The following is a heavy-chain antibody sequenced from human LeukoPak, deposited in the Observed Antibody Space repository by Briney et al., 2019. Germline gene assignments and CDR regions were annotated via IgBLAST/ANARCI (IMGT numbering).Heavy chain of an antibody. CDR1: GGTFSSYA. CDR2: IIPIFGTA. CDR3: ARGYFDWLPYFLDY. Sequence: GASVKVSCKASGGTFSSYAISWVRQAPGQGLEWMGGIIPIFGTANYAQKFQGRVTITTDESTSTDYMELSSLRSEDTAVYYCARGYFDWLPYFLDYWGQGTLVTVSS. D-gene: IGHD3-9*01. J-gene: IGHJ4*02. V-gene: IGHV1-69*05.